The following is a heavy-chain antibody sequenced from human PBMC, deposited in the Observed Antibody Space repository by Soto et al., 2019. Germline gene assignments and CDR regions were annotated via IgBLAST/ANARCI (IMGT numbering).Heavy chain of an antibody. J-gene: IGHJ5*02. CDR1: GGTFSSYA. CDR2: NIPVFGTA. Sequence: QVQLVQSGAEVKKPGSSVKVSCKASGGTFSSYAISWVRQSPGQGVEWMGGNIPVFGTANYAQKFQGRVTITADESTSTAYMGVSSLRSEDTAVYYCASSGYGTWWFDPWGQGTLVTVSS. V-gene: IGHV1-69*12. CDR3: ASSGYGTWWFDP. D-gene: IGHD5-12*01.